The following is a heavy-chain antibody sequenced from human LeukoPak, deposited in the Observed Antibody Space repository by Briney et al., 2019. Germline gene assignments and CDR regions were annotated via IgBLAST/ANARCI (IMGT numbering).Heavy chain of an antibody. Sequence: GGSLRLSCAASGFTFSSYAMSWVRQAPGKGLEWVSAISGSGGSTYYADSVKGRFTISRGNSKNTLYLQMNSLRAEDTAVYYCARDVVVRGVINFFDYWGQGTLVTVSS. CDR1: GFTFSSYA. CDR3: ARDVVVRGVINFFDY. CDR2: ISGSGGST. V-gene: IGHV3-23*01. J-gene: IGHJ4*02. D-gene: IGHD3-10*01.